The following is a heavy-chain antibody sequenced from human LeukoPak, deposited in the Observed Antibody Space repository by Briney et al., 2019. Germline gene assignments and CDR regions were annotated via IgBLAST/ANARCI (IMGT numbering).Heavy chain of an antibody. Sequence: ASVKVSCKASGGTFSSYAISWVRQAPGQGLEWMGIINPSGGSTSYAQKFQGRVTMTRDTSTSTVYMELSSLRSEDTAVYYCARGTVTRTEAGDYWGQEPWSPSPQ. CDR2: INPSGGST. CDR1: GGTFSSYA. J-gene: IGHJ4*01. V-gene: IGHV1-46*01. D-gene: IGHD4-17*01. CDR3: ARGTVTRTEAGDY.